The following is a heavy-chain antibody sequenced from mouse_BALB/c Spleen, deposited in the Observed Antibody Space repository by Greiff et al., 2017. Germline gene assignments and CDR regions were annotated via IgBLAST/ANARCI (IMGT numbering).Heavy chain of an antibody. D-gene: IGHD2-4*01. CDR3: ARPLLGYDYDWFAY. CDR2: IDPSDSYT. CDR1: GYTFTSYW. Sequence: QVQLQQPGAELVKPGASVKLSCKASGYTFTSYWMHWVKQRPGQGLEWIGEIDPSDSYTNYNQKFKDKTTLTADKSSSTAYMQLSSLTSEDSAVYYCARPLLGYDYDWFAYWGQGTLVTVSA. J-gene: IGHJ3*01. V-gene: IGHV1-69*02.